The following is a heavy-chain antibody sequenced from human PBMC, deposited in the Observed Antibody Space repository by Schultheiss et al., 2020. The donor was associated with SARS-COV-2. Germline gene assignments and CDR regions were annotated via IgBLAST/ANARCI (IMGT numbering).Heavy chain of an antibody. Sequence: GESLKISCKSSGYSFATYWIGWVRQMPGKGLEWMGRIDPSDSYTNYSPSFQGHVTISADKSISTAYLQWSSLKASDTAMYYCARRELSGSSRDFHHWGQGTLVTVSS. CDR2: IDPSDSYT. CDR1: GYSFATYW. V-gene: IGHV5-10-1*01. J-gene: IGHJ1*01. CDR3: ARRELSGSSRDFHH. D-gene: IGHD5-12*01.